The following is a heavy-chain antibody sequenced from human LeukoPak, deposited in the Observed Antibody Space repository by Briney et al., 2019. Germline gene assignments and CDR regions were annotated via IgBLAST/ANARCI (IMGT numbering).Heavy chain of an antibody. Sequence: GGSLRLSCAASGFTFSSYWMSWVRQARGKGLEWVANIKQDGSEKYYVDSVKGRFTISRDNAKNSLYLQMNSLRAEDTAVYYCARTHNYYYYYMDVWGKGTTVTVSS. CDR2: IKQDGSEK. J-gene: IGHJ6*03. CDR3: ARTHNYYYYYMDV. CDR1: GFTFSSYW. V-gene: IGHV3-7*01.